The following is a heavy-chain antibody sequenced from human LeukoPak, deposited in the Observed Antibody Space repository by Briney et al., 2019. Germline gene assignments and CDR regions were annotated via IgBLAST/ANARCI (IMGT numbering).Heavy chain of an antibody. CDR2: INTYTGNP. D-gene: IGHD5-24*01. Sequence: ASVKVSCKASGYTFTSYAMNWVRQAPGQGLEWMGWINTYTGNPTYAQGFTGRFVFSLDTSISTAYLQISSLKAEDTAVYYCARSLEMATIILGYWGQGTLVTVSS. CDR1: GYTFTSYA. V-gene: IGHV7-4-1*02. J-gene: IGHJ4*02. CDR3: ARSLEMATIILGY.